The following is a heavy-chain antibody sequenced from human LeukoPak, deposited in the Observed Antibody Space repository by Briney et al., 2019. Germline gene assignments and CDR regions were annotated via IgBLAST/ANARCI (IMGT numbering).Heavy chain of an antibody. D-gene: IGHD5-12*01. CDR2: ISSSSSYI. Sequence: GGSLRLSCAASGFTFSSYSMNWVRQAPGKGLEWVSSISSSSSYIYYADSVKGRLTISRDNAKNSLYLQMNSLRAEDTAVYYCARVRVVATIEDAFDIWGQGTMVTVSS. V-gene: IGHV3-21*01. CDR3: ARVRVVATIEDAFDI. CDR1: GFTFSSYS. J-gene: IGHJ3*02.